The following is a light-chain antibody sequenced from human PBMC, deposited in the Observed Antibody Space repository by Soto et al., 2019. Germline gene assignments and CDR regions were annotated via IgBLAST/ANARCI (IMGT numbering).Light chain of an antibody. CDR2: GAS. CDR3: LQYNNWPHT. CDR1: QSVSSN. V-gene: IGKV3-15*01. Sequence: EIVMTQSPATLSVSPGERATLSCRASQSVSSNLAWYQQKPGQAPRLLIYGASTRATGIPARFSGSGSGTEFTLTIRSLQSEDFAVYYCLQYNNWPHTFGQGTKLEIK. J-gene: IGKJ2*01.